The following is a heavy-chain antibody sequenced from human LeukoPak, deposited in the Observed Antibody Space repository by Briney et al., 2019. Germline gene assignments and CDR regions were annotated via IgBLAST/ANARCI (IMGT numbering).Heavy chain of an antibody. D-gene: IGHD1-1*01. CDR2: INPNSGGT. CDR1: GYTFTGYY. CDR3: ARGRYNWNDGYYYYMDV. Sequence: ASVKVSCKASGYTFTGYYMHWVRQPPGQGLEWMGWINPNSGGTNYAQKFQGRVTMNRDTSISTAYMELSRLRSDDTAVYYCARGRYNWNDGYYYYMDVWGKGTTVTISS. V-gene: IGHV1-2*02. J-gene: IGHJ6*03.